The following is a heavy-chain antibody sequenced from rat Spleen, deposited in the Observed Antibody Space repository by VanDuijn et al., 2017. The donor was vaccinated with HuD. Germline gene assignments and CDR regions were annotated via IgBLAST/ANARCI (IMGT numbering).Heavy chain of an antibody. CDR3: AKHGNYGSYVGYFDY. CDR2: IWKGGST. CDR1: GFSLTNYN. V-gene: IGHV2-45*01. Sequence: QVQLKESGPGLVQPSETLSLTCTVSGFSLTNYNVHRVRQPPGKGLEWVGAIWKGGSTDYNSALKSRLSISRDTSKNQVFLKMNSLQTDDTGTYYCAKHGNYGSYVGYFDYWGQGVMVTVSS. D-gene: IGHD1-3*01. J-gene: IGHJ2*01.